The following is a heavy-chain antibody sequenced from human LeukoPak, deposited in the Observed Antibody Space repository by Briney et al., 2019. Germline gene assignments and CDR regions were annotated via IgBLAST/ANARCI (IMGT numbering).Heavy chain of an antibody. D-gene: IGHD2-15*01. V-gene: IGHV3-74*01. CDR3: ARVAEVAAYFDY. Sequence: GGSLRLSCAASGFTFSSYWMHWVRQAPGKGLVWVSRINSDGSSTSYADSVKGRFTISRDNAKNTLYLQMNSLRAEDTAVYYCARVAEVAAYFDYWGQGTLVTVSS. CDR2: INSDGSST. CDR1: GFTFSSYW. J-gene: IGHJ4*02.